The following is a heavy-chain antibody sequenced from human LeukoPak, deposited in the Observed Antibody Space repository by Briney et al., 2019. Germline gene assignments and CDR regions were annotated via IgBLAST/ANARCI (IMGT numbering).Heavy chain of an antibody. Sequence: SQTLSLTCAISGDSVFSNSAAWNWIRQSPSRGLEWLGRTYYRSKWYNDYAVSVKSRITINPDTSKNQFSLQLNSVTPEDTAVYYCARDANLAVAGLWYYYYGMDVWGQGTTVTVSS. V-gene: IGHV6-1*01. D-gene: IGHD6-19*01. CDR3: ARDANLAVAGLWYYYYGMDV. CDR2: TYYRSKWYN. CDR1: GDSVFSNSAA. J-gene: IGHJ6*02.